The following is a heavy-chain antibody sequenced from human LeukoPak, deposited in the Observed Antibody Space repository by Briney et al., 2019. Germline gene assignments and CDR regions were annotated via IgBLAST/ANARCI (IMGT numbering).Heavy chain of an antibody. D-gene: IGHD6-19*01. Sequence: SVKVSCKASGGTFSSYAISWVRQAPGQGLEWMGGIIPIFGTANYAQKFQGRVTITADESTSTAYMELSSLRSEDTAVYYWARGGGGHVAGYPAYYFDYWGQGTLVTVSS. CDR3: ARGGGGHVAGYPAYYFDY. J-gene: IGHJ4*02. CDR2: IIPIFGTA. CDR1: GGTFSSYA. V-gene: IGHV1-69*01.